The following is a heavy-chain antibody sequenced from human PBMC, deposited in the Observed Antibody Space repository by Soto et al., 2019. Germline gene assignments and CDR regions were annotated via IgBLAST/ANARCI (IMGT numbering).Heavy chain of an antibody. J-gene: IGHJ6*03. CDR3: ARAGYCSSTSCYAPKTYYYYYMDV. D-gene: IGHD2-2*01. CDR2: ISSSGSTI. Sequence: GGSLRLSCAASGFTFSDYYMSWIRQAPGKGLEWVSYISSSGSTIYYADSVKGRFTISRDNAKNSLYLQMNSLRAEDTAVYYCARAGYCSSTSCYAPKTYYYYYMDVWGKGTTVTVSS. CDR1: GFTFSDYY. V-gene: IGHV3-11*01.